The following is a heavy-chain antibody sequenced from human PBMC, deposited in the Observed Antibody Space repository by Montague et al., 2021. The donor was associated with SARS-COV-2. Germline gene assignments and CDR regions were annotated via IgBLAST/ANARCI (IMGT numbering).Heavy chain of an antibody. J-gene: IGHJ4*02. CDR2: IYNSGST. V-gene: IGHV4-59*01. CDR1: GGSISSYY. D-gene: IGHD6-19*01. Sequence: SETLSLTCTVSGGSISSYYWSWIRQPPGKGLEWIGYIYNSGSTNYNPSLKSRVTISVDTSKNQFSLKLSSVTAADTAVYYCARAKQWLVSRSFDYWGQGTLVTVSS. CDR3: ARAKQWLVSRSFDY.